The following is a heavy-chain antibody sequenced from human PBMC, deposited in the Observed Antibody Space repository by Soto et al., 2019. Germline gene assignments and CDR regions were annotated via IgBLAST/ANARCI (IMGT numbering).Heavy chain of an antibody. CDR2: ISYDGSNK. J-gene: IGHJ6*02. V-gene: IGHV3-30*18. CDR1: GFTFSSYG. CDR3: AKDMQQLVLYYYYGMDV. Sequence: SLRLSCAASGFTFSSYGMHWVRQAPGKGLEWVAVISYDGSNKYYADSVKGRFTISRDNSKNTLYLQMNSLRAEDTAVYYCAKDMQQLVLYYYYGMDVWGQGTTVTVSS. D-gene: IGHD6-13*01.